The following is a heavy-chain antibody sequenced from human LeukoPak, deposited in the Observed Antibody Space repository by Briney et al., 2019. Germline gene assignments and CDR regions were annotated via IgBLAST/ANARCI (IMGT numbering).Heavy chain of an antibody. Sequence: ASVKVSCKASGYTFTSYYINWVRQATGQGLEWMGGMNPNSGNTGYAQKFQGRVTMTRNTSISTAYMELRSLRSEDTAVYYCARHRVGANKFDYWGQGTLVTVSS. CDR3: ARHRVGANKFDY. V-gene: IGHV1-8*01. J-gene: IGHJ4*02. D-gene: IGHD1-26*01. CDR1: GYTFTSYY. CDR2: MNPNSGNT.